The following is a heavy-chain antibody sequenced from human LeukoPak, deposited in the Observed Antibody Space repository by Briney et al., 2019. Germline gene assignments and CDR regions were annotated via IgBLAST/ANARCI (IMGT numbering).Heavy chain of an antibody. CDR2: IRTTGDT. CDR3: ARDTYYYDSSGLFDY. V-gene: IGHV3-13*01. Sequence: GGSLRLSCAVSGFTFNYYDMHWVRQAPGKRLEWVSAIRTTGDTHYPDSVKGRFAMSRDNSKNTLYLQMNSLRAEDTAVYYCARDTYYYDSSGLFDYWGQGTLVTVSS. D-gene: IGHD3-22*01. J-gene: IGHJ4*02. CDR1: GFTFNYYD.